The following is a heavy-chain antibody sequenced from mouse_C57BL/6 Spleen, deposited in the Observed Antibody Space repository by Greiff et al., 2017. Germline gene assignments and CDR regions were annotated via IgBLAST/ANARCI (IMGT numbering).Heavy chain of an antibody. CDR1: GYSFTSYY. J-gene: IGHJ3*01. D-gene: IGHD2-4*01. Sequence: LQESGPELVKPGASVKISCKASGYSFTSYYIHWVKQRPGQGLEWIGWIYPGSGNTKYNEKFKGKATLTADTSSSTAYMQLSSLTSEDSAVYYCARGNYDYDGSWFAYWGQGTLVTVSA. V-gene: IGHV1-66*01. CDR3: ARGNYDYDGSWFAY. CDR2: IYPGSGNT.